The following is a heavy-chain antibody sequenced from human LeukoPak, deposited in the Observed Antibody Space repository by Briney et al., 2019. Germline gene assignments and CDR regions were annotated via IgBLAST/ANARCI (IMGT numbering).Heavy chain of an antibody. Sequence: GGSLRLSCAASGFTVSSNYMSWVRQAPGKGLEWVSVIYAGGSTYYADSVKGRFTISRDNSKNTLYLQMNSLRVEDTAVYYCAREPHLDSSGYFVGDYWGQGTLVTVSS. CDR1: GFTVSSNY. CDR2: IYAGGST. V-gene: IGHV3-53*01. D-gene: IGHD3-22*01. J-gene: IGHJ4*02. CDR3: AREPHLDSSGYFVGDY.